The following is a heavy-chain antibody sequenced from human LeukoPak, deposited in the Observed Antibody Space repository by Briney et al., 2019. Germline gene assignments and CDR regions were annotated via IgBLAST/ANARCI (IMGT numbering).Heavy chain of an antibody. CDR3: TRHRSYSSGWDSVGY. V-gene: IGHV5-51*01. Sequence: GASLKISCKGSGSIFTSYWIGWVRQLPGKGLEWMGIIYPGDSDTRYSPSFQGQVTISADKSITTAYLQWSSLKASDAAMYYCTRHRSYSSGWDSVGYWGQGTLVTVSS. D-gene: IGHD6-19*01. CDR1: GSIFTSYW. CDR2: IYPGDSDT. J-gene: IGHJ4*02.